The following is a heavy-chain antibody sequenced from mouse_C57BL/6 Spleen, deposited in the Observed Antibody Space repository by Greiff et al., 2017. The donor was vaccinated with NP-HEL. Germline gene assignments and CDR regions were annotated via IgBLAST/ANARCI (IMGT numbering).Heavy chain of an antibody. Sequence: QVQLQQPGAELVKPGASVKLSCKASGYTFTSYWMQWVKQRPGQGLEWIGEIDPSDSYTNYNQKFKGKATLTVDTSSSTAYMQLSSLTSEDSAVYYCARGGLLLHFDYWGQGTTLTVSS. J-gene: IGHJ2*01. CDR1: GYTFTSYW. CDR2: IDPSDSYT. D-gene: IGHD2-3*01. CDR3: ARGGLLLHFDY. V-gene: IGHV1-50*01.